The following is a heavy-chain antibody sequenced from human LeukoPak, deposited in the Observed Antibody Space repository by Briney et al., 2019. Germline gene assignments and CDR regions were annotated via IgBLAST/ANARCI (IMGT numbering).Heavy chain of an antibody. Sequence: GASVKVSCKASGGTFSSYSISWVRQAPGQGLEWMGGIIPMFDITNYAQKFQGRVTITTDEITTTAYMDLSSLRSEDTAVYYCARGDIVVVPAATPDYYAMDVWGQGTTVTVSS. CDR2: IIPMFDIT. J-gene: IGHJ6*02. V-gene: IGHV1-69*05. CDR1: GGTFSSYS. D-gene: IGHD2-2*01. CDR3: ARGDIVVVPAATPDYYAMDV.